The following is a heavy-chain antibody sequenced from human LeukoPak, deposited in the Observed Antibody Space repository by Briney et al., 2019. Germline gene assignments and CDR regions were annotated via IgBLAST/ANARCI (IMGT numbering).Heavy chain of an antibody. CDR1: GGSISTGGYY. CDR2: VHHSGGT. Sequence: SETLSLTCSVSGGSISTGGYYWSWIRQPPGKGLEWIGYVHHSGGTHYNPSLNSRVTILIDRPKNHFYLNLRSVTAADTAVYYCARETTGRFNNWFDPWGQGTLVTVSS. CDR3: ARETTGRFNNWFDP. J-gene: IGHJ5*02. D-gene: IGHD1-1*01. V-gene: IGHV4-30-2*01.